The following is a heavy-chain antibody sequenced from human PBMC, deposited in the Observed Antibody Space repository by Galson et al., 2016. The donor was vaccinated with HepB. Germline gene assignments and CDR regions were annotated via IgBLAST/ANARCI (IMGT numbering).Heavy chain of an antibody. J-gene: IGHJ4*02. CDR3: ARDLYGGSYTFDY. V-gene: IGHV4-4*07. CDR1: GDSISNYY. D-gene: IGHD1-26*01. CDR2: IYVRGSA. Sequence: SETLSLTCTVSGDSISNYYWSWIRQSAGKGLEWIGHIYVRGSASYSPSLKSRVTMSVDASKNQFSLRLSSVTAADTAVYYCARDLYGGSYTFDYWGQGTLVTVSS.